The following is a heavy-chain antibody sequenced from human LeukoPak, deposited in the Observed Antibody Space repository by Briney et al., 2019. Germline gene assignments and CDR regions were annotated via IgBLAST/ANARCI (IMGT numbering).Heavy chain of an antibody. Sequence: ASVKVSCKASGYTFTGYYIHWVRQAPGQGLEWMGGLNPDTGSTNYAQKFQARVIMNRDTSINTAYMELRRLRYDDTAMYFCARESFSGSGGLNWFAPWGQGTLVTVSA. D-gene: IGHD3-10*01. CDR1: GYTFTGYY. CDR2: LNPDTGST. J-gene: IGHJ5*02. V-gene: IGHV1-2*02. CDR3: ARESFSGSGGLNWFAP.